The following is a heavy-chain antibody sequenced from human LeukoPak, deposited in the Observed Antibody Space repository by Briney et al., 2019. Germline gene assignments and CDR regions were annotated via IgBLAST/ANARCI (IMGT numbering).Heavy chain of an antibody. CDR2: ISGSGVST. V-gene: IGHV3-23*01. Sequence: GGSLRLSCAASGXTFSSYAMSWVRQAPGKGLEWVSAISGSGVSTYYADSVKGRFTISRDNSKNTLYLQMNSLRAEDTAVYYCAKDGVYGPGCCYYFDYWGQGTLVTVSS. CDR3: AKDGVYGPGCCYYFDY. CDR1: GXTFSSYA. J-gene: IGHJ4*02. D-gene: IGHD3-10*01.